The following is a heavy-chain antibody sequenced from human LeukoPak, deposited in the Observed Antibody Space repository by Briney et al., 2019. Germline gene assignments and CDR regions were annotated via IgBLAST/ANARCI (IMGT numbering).Heavy chain of an antibody. CDR3: ARVDYGDSFDY. CDR1: GFTFSSYS. J-gene: IGHJ4*02. D-gene: IGHD4-17*01. Sequence: GGSLRLSCAASGFTFSSYSTNWVRQAPGKGLEWVSYISSSSSTIYYADSVKGRFTISRDNAKNSLYLQMNSLRAEDTAVCYCARVDYGDSFDYWGQGTLVTVSS. CDR2: ISSSSSTI. V-gene: IGHV3-48*04.